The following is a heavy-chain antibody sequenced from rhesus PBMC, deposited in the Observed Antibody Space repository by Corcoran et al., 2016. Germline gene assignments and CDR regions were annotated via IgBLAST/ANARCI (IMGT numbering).Heavy chain of an antibody. CDR1: GYPFTDYY. Sequence: EVQLVQSGAEVKKPGASVKISCKASGYPFTDYYLPWVRPAHGKGLEWMRRIDTKAREADDAQKSQDRLTIDNDTYTDTAYRELSSLRSEDVAVYYCATTPIAAAPFDYWGQGVLVTVSS. D-gene: IGHD6-25*01. J-gene: IGHJ4*01. V-gene: IGHV1-111*01. CDR3: ATTPIAAAPFDY. CDR2: IDTKAREA.